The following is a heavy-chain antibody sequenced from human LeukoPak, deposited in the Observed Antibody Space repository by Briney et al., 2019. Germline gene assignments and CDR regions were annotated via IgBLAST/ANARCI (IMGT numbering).Heavy chain of an antibody. CDR3: ARRAGAYSHPYDY. D-gene: IGHD4/OR15-4a*01. V-gene: IGHV3-23*01. CDR2: IVSSGDST. CDR1: GFTFSSYA. Sequence: GGSLRLSCAASGFTFSSYAMSWVRQAPGKGLEWVSAIVSSGDSTYYADSVKGRFTISRDNSKNTLYLQMNSLRAEDTAVYYCARRAGAYSHPYDYWGQGTLVTVSS. J-gene: IGHJ4*02.